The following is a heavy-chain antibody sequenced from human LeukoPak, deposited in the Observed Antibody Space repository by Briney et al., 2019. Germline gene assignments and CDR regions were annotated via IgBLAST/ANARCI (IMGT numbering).Heavy chain of an antibody. V-gene: IGHV5-51*01. CDR2: IYPGDSDA. CDR3: ARRGWICLQFRIAGDVFDI. CDR1: GYSFTSYW. Sequence: GESLKISCKGSGYSFTSYWIGWVRQLPGKGLKWMGIIYPGDSDARYSPSFQGKVGISADKFISTAYLQWNSLNASDTAMSYCARRGWICLQFRIAGDVFDIWGQGTMVTVSS. J-gene: IGHJ3*02. D-gene: IGHD5-24*01.